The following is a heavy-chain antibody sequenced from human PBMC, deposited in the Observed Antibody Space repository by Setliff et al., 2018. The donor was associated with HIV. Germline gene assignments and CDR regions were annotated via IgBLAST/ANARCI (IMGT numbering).Heavy chain of an antibody. CDR1: GFTFSSYS. Sequence: GGSLRLSCAASGFTFSSYSMNWVRQAPGKGLEWVSSISSSGSTIYYADSVKGRFTISRDNAKNSLYLQMNSLRAEDTAMYYCARDKGPPPVVHLDYWGQGTLVTAPQ. CDR2: ISSSGSTI. D-gene: IGHD3-10*02. J-gene: IGHJ4*02. V-gene: IGHV3-21*04. CDR3: ARDKGPPPVVHLDY.